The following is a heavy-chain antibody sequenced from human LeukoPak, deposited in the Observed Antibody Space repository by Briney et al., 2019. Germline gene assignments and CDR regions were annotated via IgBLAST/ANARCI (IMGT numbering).Heavy chain of an antibody. J-gene: IGHJ4*02. CDR1: GFTFSSYA. V-gene: IGHV3-23*01. CDR3: AKDRGDGSSGRYMGNYFDY. D-gene: IGHD6-19*01. Sequence: GGSLRLSCAASGFTFSSYAMSWVRQAPGKGLEWVSAISGSGGSTYYADSVKGRFTISRDNSKNTLYLQMNSLRAEDTAVYYCAKDRGDGSSGRYMGNYFDYWGQGALVTVSS. CDR2: ISGSGGST.